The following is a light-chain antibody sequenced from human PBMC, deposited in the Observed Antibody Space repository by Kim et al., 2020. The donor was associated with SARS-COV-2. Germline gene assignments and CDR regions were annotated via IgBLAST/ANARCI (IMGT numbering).Light chain of an antibody. CDR3: QAWDSSTGGV. Sequence: VSPGQTASITCSGYKLGDKYACWYQQKPGQSPVLVIYQDSKRPSGIPERFSGSNSGNTATLTISGTQAMDEADYYCQAWDSSTGGVFGTGTKVTVL. V-gene: IGLV3-1*01. CDR2: QDS. J-gene: IGLJ1*01. CDR1: KLGDKY.